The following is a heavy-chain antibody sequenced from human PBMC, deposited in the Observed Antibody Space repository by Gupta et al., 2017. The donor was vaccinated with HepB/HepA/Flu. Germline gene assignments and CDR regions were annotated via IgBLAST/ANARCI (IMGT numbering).Heavy chain of an antibody. D-gene: IGHD1-26*01. J-gene: IGHJ4*02. V-gene: IGHV4-39*01. Sequence: QLQLQESGPGLVKPSETLSLTCTVSGGSISSSSYYWGWIRQPPGKGLEWIGSIYYSGSTYYNPSLKSRVTISVDTSKNQFSLKLSSVTAADTAVYYCARHMGSGSYYWYFDYWGQGTLVTASS. CDR3: ARHMGSGSYYWYFDY. CDR1: GGSISSSSYY. CDR2: IYYSGST.